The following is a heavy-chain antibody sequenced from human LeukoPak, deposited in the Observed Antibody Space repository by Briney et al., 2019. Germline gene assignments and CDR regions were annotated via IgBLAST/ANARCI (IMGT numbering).Heavy chain of an antibody. CDR3: ARWMVYAKKAFDI. D-gene: IGHD2-8*01. V-gene: IGHV4-34*01. J-gene: IGHJ3*02. CDR1: GGSFSGYY. Sequence: SETLSLTCAVYGGSFSGYYWSWIRQPPGKGLEWIGEINHSGSTNYNPSLKSRVTISVDTSKNQFSLKLSSVTAADTAVYYCARWMVYAKKAFDIWGQGTMVTVSS. CDR2: INHSGST.